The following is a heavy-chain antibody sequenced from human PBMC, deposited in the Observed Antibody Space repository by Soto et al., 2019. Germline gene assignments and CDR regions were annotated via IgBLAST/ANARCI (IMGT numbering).Heavy chain of an antibody. V-gene: IGHV3-53*01. CDR2: IYSGGTT. Sequence: EVQLVESGGGLIQPGGSLRLSCAASGFTVSSNYMSWVRQAPVKGLEWVSVIYSGGTTYYADSVKGRFTISRDNSKNTLYLQMNSLRAEDTAVYYCAKSRIAVVSPFDYWGQGTLVTVSS. J-gene: IGHJ4*02. CDR3: AKSRIAVVSPFDY. CDR1: GFTVSSNY. D-gene: IGHD6-19*01.